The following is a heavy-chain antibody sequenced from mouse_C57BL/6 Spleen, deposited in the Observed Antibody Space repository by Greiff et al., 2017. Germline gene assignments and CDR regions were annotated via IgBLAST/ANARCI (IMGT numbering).Heavy chain of an antibody. J-gene: IGHJ1*03. Sequence: VQLQQSGPELVKPGASVKIPCKASGYTFTDYNMDWVKQSHGKSLEWIGDINPNNGGTIYNQKFKGKATLTVDKSSSTAYMELRSLTSEDTAVYYCARRGNYYGSSYEGYFDGWGTGTTVTVSS. CDR1: GYTFTDYN. CDR2: INPNNGGT. CDR3: ARRGNYYGSSYEGYFDG. V-gene: IGHV1-18*01. D-gene: IGHD1-1*01.